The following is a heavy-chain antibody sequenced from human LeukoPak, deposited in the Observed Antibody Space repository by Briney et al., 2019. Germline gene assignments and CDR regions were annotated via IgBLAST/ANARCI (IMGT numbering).Heavy chain of an antibody. CDR2: IYTSGST. CDR1: GGSISSYY. CDR3: ARQTMMEFDY. J-gene: IGHJ4*02. V-gene: IGHV4-4*09. Sequence: SETLSLTCTVSGGSISSYYWSWIRQPPGKGLEWIGYIYTSGSTNYNPSLKSRVTISVDTSKNQFSLKLSSVTAADTAVYYCARQTMMEFDYWGQGTLVNVSS. D-gene: IGHD1-1*01.